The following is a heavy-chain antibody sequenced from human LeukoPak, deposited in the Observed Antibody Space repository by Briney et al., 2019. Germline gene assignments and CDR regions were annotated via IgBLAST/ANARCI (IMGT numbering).Heavy chain of an antibody. CDR3: ARDQLAGAKRFSFDI. V-gene: IGHV1-46*01. D-gene: IGHD1-26*01. J-gene: IGHJ3*02. CDR1: GYTFTSYH. CDR2: INPNTGGT. Sequence: ASVKVSCKASGYTFTSYHIHWVRQAPGQGLEWMGLINPNTGGTGYAQKFQGRVTMTRDASTGTVYMELSSLRSEDTAIYYCARDQLAGAKRFSFDIWAQGTMVTVSS.